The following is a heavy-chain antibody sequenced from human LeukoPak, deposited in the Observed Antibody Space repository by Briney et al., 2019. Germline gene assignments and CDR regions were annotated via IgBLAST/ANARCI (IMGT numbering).Heavy chain of an antibody. CDR2: FDPEDGET. D-gene: IGHD1-26*01. V-gene: IGHV1-24*01. CDR1: GYTLTELS. CDR3: ATLKWTRPRPAATRGPNYYYGMDV. Sequence: ASVKVSCKVSGYTLTELSIHWVRQAPGKGLECMGGFDPEDGETIYAQKFQGRVTMTEDTAADTAYMELSSLRSEDTAVYYCATLKWTRPRPAATRGPNYYYGMDVWGQGTTVTVSS. J-gene: IGHJ6*02.